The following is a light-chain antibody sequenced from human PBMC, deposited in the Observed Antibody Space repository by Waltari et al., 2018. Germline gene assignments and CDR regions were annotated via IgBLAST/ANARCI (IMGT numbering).Light chain of an antibody. V-gene: IGLV3-25*02. J-gene: IGLJ2*01. Sequence: SYELTQPHSVPVSPGQTARITCSGYALPNQYASWYQQKPGQAPAMVIYNDNETPSDVPERCYGSTSGKTVTLTISGSQAGDEAEYYCQSADSTTTYLVFGGGTKLTVL. CDR3: QSADSTTTYLV. CDR2: NDN. CDR1: ALPNQY.